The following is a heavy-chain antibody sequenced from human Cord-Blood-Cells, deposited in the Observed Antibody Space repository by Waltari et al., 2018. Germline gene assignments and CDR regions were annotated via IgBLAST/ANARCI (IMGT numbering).Heavy chain of an antibody. Sequence: EVQLVESGGGLVQPGRSLSLSCAASGFPFDDYAMHWVRQAPGKGLEWVSGISWNSGSIGYADSVKGRFTISRDNAKNSLYLQMNSLRAEDMALYYCAKVAGSGSYFDYWGQGTLVTVSS. CDR1: GFPFDDYA. CDR2: ISWNSGSI. V-gene: IGHV3-9*03. D-gene: IGHD1-26*01. J-gene: IGHJ4*02. CDR3: AKVAGSGSYFDY.